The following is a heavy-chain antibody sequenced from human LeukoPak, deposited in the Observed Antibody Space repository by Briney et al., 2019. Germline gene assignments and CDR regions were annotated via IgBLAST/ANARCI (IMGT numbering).Heavy chain of an antibody. V-gene: IGHV1-18*01. CDR2: ISAYTGNT. D-gene: IGHD5-18*01. CDR1: GYTFTNNG. CDR3: AGYSYYYDAFDI. Sequence: ASVNVSCKASGYTFTNNGITWVRQAPGQGLEWMRWISAYTGNTNYAQTLHGRVTMTTETSTSTDYMELRSVRSDDTAVDYCAGYSYYYDAFDIWGQGTMVTVSS. J-gene: IGHJ3*02.